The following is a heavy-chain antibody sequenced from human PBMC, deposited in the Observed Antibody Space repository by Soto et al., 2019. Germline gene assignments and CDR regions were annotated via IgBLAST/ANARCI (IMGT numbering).Heavy chain of an antibody. V-gene: IGHV4-4*02. CDR3: ASYNDAVPLSWFDP. Sequence: SETLSLTCAVSGGSISSSNWWSWVRQPPGKGLEWIGEIYHSGSTNYNPSLKSRVTISVDKSKNQFSLKLSSVTAADTAVYYCASYNDAVPLSWFDPWGQGTLVTVSS. CDR1: GGSISSSNW. CDR2: IYHSGST. D-gene: IGHD3-22*01. J-gene: IGHJ5*02.